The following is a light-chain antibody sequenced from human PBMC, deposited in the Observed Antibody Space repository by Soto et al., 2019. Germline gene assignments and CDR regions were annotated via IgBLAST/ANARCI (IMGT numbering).Light chain of an antibody. CDR1: QDISNY. Sequence: DIQMTQSPSSLSASVGDRVTITCQASQDISNYLNWYQQKPGKAPKLLIYDASNLETGVPSRFSGSGSGTDFTFTISSLQPEDIATYYCHQYDNLLGPIPFGQGTRLEIK. CDR2: DAS. J-gene: IGKJ5*01. V-gene: IGKV1-33*01. CDR3: HQYDNLLGPIP.